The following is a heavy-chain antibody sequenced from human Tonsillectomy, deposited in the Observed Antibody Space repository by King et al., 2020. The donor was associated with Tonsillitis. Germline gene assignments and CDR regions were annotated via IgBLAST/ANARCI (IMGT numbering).Heavy chain of an antibody. J-gene: IGHJ4*02. CDR3: ATGDRKY. V-gene: IGHV1-2*02. Sequence: VQLVESGAEVKKPGASLKVSCKASGYTFSDYYIHWVRQAPGQGLEWMGWINPDSGGTNYAQKFQGRVTMTRDTYISTAYMELSRLISGDTAVYYCATGDRKYWGQGTLVTVSS. CDR2: INPDSGGT. CDR1: GYTFSDYY.